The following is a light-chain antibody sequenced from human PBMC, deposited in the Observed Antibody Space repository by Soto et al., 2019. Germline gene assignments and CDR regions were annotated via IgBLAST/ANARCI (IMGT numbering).Light chain of an antibody. CDR3: QQYGSSPPYT. CDR2: GSS. J-gene: IGKJ2*01. Sequence: EVVLTQSPGTLSLSPGERATLSCRASQSVSNNYFAWYQQKPCQAPRLLIFGSSDRATGTPDRFSGSGSGIDFTLPISRLEPEDFAVYYWQQYGSSPPYTFGKGTKLEIK. CDR1: QSVSNNY. V-gene: IGKV3-20*01.